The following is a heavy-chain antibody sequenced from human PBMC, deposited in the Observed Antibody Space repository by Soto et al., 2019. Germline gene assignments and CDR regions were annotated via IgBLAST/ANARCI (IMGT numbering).Heavy chain of an antibody. CDR2: INHSGST. V-gene: IGHV4-34*01. J-gene: IGHJ1*01. CDR3: ARAHYIAAAGIEYFQH. D-gene: IGHD6-13*01. CDR1: GGSFSGYY. Sequence: SETLSLTCAVYGGSFSGYYWSWIRQPPGKGLEWIGEINHSGSTNYNPSLKSRVTISVETSKNQFSLKLSSVTAADTAVYYCARAHYIAAAGIEYFQHWGQGTLVTVSS.